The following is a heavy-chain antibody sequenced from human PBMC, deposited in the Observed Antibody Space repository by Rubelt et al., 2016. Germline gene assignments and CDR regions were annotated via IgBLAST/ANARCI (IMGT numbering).Heavy chain of an antibody. CDR3: ARDHSSGWYLEGFFDY. J-gene: IGHJ4*02. D-gene: IGHD6-19*01. Sequence: QVQLQESGPGLVKPSETLSLTCTVSGYSISSGYYWGWIRQPPGKGLEWIGSIYHSGRTYYNPSLKIRVTISVDTSKNKFSRKLSSVTAADTAVYYCARDHSSGWYLEGFFDYWGQGTLVTVSS. V-gene: IGHV4-38-2*02. CDR1: GYSISSGYY. CDR2: IYHSGRT.